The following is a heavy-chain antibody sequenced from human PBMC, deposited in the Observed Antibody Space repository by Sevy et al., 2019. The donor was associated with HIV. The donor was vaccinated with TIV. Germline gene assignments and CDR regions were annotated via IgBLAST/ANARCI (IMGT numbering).Heavy chain of an antibody. CDR1: GGSISSSSYY. J-gene: IGHJ4*02. CDR2: IYYSGST. Sequence: SETLSLTCTVFGGSISSSSYYWGWIRQPPGKGLEWIGSIYYSGSTYYNPSLKSRVTISVDTSKNQFSLKLSSVTAADTAVYYCARQSGPLYYYDSSGYYGYFDYWGQGTLVTVSS. D-gene: IGHD3-22*01. CDR3: ARQSGPLYYYDSSGYYGYFDY. V-gene: IGHV4-39*01.